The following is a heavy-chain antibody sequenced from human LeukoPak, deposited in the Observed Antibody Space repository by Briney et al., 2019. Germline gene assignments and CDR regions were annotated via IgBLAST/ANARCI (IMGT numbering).Heavy chain of an antibody. Sequence: ASVKVSCKVSGYTLTELSMHWVRQAPGKGLEWMGGFDPGDGETIYAQKFQGRVTMTEDTSTDTAYMELSSLRSEDTAVYYCATFPYYYDSSGTGVNWFDPWGQGTLVTVSS. CDR3: ATFPYYYDSSGTGVNWFDP. J-gene: IGHJ5*02. CDR1: GYTLTELS. D-gene: IGHD3-22*01. CDR2: FDPGDGET. V-gene: IGHV1-24*01.